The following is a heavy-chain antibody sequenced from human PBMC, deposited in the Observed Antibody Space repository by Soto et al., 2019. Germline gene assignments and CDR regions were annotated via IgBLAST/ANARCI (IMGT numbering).Heavy chain of an antibody. J-gene: IGHJ3*01. CDR3: AGIWVGVRR. CDR1: GDTFSHYV. CDR2: LAPISGSP. D-gene: IGHD3-10*01. Sequence: VQMVQSGAEVKEPGSSVKVSCTNSGDTFSHYVMSWVRQAPGQGLEWMGLLAPISGSPNYAERFEGRLTISADAGTSTMYMEVRSHKYDDTAVYYCAGIWVGVRRWGQGTMFTLSS. V-gene: IGHV1-69*01.